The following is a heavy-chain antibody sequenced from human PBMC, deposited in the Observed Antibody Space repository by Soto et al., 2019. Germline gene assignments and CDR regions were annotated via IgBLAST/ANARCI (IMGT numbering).Heavy chain of an antibody. D-gene: IGHD1-1*01. Sequence: QVQLVQSGAEVKKPGSSVKVSCKASGGTFSSYAISWVRQAPGQGLEWMGGIIHFFSTTNYAQKFQGRVTITADESTSTAYMEPSSLRSEDTAVYYCASQRYTGDYYYYGMDVWGQGTTVTVSS. J-gene: IGHJ6*02. CDR3: ASQRYTGDYYYYGMDV. CDR1: GGTFSSYA. V-gene: IGHV1-69*12. CDR2: IIHFFSTT.